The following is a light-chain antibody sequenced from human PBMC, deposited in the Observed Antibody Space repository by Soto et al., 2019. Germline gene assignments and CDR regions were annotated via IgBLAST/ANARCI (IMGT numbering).Light chain of an antibody. CDR2: WAS. V-gene: IGKV1-5*03. CDR1: KSISTW. J-gene: IGKJ3*01. CDR3: QHYSSYSRT. Sequence: DIHMTQSPATLSASVVDRVTITCRASKSISTWLAWYQQKPGKAPKLIIYWASSVESGVPSRFSGSGSGTEFALTISRLQPDDFASDCCQHYSSYSRTLGPGTKVDI.